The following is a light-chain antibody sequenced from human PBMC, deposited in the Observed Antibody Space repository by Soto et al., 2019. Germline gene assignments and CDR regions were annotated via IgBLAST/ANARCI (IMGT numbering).Light chain of an antibody. Sequence: QSVLTQPASVSGSPGQSITISCSGTSRDIGAYNLVSWYQQPPGKAPKLLFYEVRNRPSGISYRFSGSKSGTTASLTISSLLPEDEADYYCSAYTSRSTLVFGGGTQLTVL. J-gene: IGLJ2*01. CDR3: SAYTSRSTLV. CDR1: SRDIGAYNL. V-gene: IGLV2-14*01. CDR2: EVR.